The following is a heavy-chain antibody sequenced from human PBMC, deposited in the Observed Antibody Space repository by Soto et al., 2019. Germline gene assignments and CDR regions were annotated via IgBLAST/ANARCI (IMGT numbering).Heavy chain of an antibody. Sequence: QVQLQQWGAGLLKPSETLSLTCAVYGGSFSGYYWSWIRQPPGKGLEWIGEINHSGSTNYNPSLKSRVTISVDTSKNQFSLKLSSVTAADTAVYYCARGAQMVAARTNWFDPWGQGTLVTVSS. V-gene: IGHV4-34*01. CDR2: INHSGST. CDR3: ARGAQMVAARTNWFDP. J-gene: IGHJ5*02. CDR1: GGSFSGYY. D-gene: IGHD2-15*01.